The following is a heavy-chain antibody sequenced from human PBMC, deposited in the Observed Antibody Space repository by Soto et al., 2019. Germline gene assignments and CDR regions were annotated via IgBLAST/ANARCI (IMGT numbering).Heavy chain of an antibody. J-gene: IGHJ3*02. CDR2: IYPGDSDT. CDR3: ASGPVDYYDSSGYQYSDFDI. D-gene: IGHD3-22*01. CDR1: GYSFTSYW. Sequence: PGESLKISCKGSGYSFTSYWIGWVRQMPGKGLEFMGIIYPGDSDTRYSPSFQGQVTISADKSISTAYLQWSSLKASDTAMYYCASGPVDYYDSSGYQYSDFDIWGQGTMVTVSS. V-gene: IGHV5-51*01.